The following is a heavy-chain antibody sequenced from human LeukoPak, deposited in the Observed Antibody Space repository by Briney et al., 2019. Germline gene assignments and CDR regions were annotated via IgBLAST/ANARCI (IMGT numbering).Heavy chain of an antibody. V-gene: IGHV4-39*07. CDR1: GGSISSSSYY. Sequence: SETLSLTCTVSGGSISSSSYYWGWIRQPPGKGLEWIGEINHSGSTNYNPSLKSRVTISVDTSKNQFSLKLSSVTAADTAVYYCARGIWGPDSSGYYVDYWGQGTLVTVSS. CDR3: ARGIWGPDSSGYYVDY. J-gene: IGHJ4*02. D-gene: IGHD3-22*01. CDR2: INHSGST.